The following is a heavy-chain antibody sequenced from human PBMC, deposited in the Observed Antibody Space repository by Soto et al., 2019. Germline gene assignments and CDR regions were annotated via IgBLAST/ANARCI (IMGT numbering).Heavy chain of an antibody. CDR2: IDPSDSYT. V-gene: IGHV5-10-1*01. Sequence: GESLKISCKGSGYSFTSYWISWVRQMPGKGLEWMGRIDPSDSYTNYSPSFQGHVTISADKYISTAYLQWSSLKASDTAMYYCARTYAQSSGYDYWGQGTLVTVSS. D-gene: IGHD3-22*01. J-gene: IGHJ4*02. CDR1: GYSFTSYW. CDR3: ARTYAQSSGYDY.